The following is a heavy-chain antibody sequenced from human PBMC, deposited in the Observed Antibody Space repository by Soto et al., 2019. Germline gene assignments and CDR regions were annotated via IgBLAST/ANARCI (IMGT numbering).Heavy chain of an antibody. CDR2: INHSGST. CDR3: ARGKGVRYSSKGWFDP. J-gene: IGHJ5*02. D-gene: IGHD6-13*01. V-gene: IGHV4-34*01. CDR1: GGSFSGYY. Sequence: SETLSLTCAVYGGSFSGYYWSWIRQPPGKGLEWIGEINHSGSTNYNPSLKSRVTISVDTSKNQFSLKLSSVTAADTAVYYCARGKGVRYSSKGWFDPWGQGTLVTVSS.